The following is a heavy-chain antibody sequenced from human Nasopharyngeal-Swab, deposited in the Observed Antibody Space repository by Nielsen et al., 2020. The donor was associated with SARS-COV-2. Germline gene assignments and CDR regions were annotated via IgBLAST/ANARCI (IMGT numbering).Heavy chain of an antibody. V-gene: IGHV3-23*01. CDR3: AGDPRLRYFDY. J-gene: IGHJ4*02. Sequence: VRQAPGKGLEWVSVISGSGITTYYADSVKGRFTISRDSSKNTLYLQMNSLRAEDTAIYYCAGDPRLRYFDYWGQGTLVTVSS. D-gene: IGHD3-16*01. CDR2: ISGSGITT.